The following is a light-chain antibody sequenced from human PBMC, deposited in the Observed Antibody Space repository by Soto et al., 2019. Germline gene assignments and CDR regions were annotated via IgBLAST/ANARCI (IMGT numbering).Light chain of an antibody. CDR2: DVS. J-gene: IGKJ1*01. V-gene: IGKV3-11*01. Sequence: FVLTQSPATLSLSPGERAPLSCRASRRVSKYLACYQQKPGQAPRLLIYDVSNRATGIPARFRRRGSGTVCTLTINDLELEDFAVYYYQQLGTFGEGTKVDIK. CDR1: RRVSKY. CDR3: QQLGT.